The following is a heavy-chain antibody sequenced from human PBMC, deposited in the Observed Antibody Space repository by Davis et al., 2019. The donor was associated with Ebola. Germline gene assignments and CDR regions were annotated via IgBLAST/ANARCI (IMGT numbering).Heavy chain of an antibody. V-gene: IGHV4-59*01. CDR3: ARGPTRDYFDY. CDR2: ISYSGSA. Sequence: SETLSLTCSVAGVSISSSYWTWIRLPPGKRLEWIGHISYSGSANLSPSLKSRVSISIDMSKNQFSLDLSSVTAADTAVYYCARGPTRDYFDYWGQGSLVTVSS. CDR1: GVSISSSY. J-gene: IGHJ4*02.